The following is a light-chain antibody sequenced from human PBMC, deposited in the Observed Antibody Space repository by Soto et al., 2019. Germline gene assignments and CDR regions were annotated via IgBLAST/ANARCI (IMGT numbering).Light chain of an antibody. J-gene: IGLJ1*01. CDR2: EVT. V-gene: IGLV2-8*01. Sequence: QSALTQPPSASGSPGQSVTISCTGSSSDIGGYNYVSWYQQHPGKVPKLIIYEVTRRPSGVPDRFSGAKVGNTAYLTVSGLQADDEADYYCCSYAGSNNYDLFGPGTKVTVL. CDR3: CSYAGSNNYDL. CDR1: SSDIGGYNY.